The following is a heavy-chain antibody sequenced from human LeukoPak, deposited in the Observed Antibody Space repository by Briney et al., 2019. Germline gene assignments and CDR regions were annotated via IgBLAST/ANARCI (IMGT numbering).Heavy chain of an antibody. CDR1: GFTFSSYW. V-gene: IGHV3-7*01. CDR2: MKLNGSEP. CDR3: ARDPRQSHLVYTTGDY. D-gene: IGHD2-2*02. J-gene: IGHJ4*02. Sequence: PGGSLRLSCAVFGFTFSSYWMSWVRQAPGKGLGWVANMKLNGSEPYSVDSVKGRFTIYRDSSKNSLYLQMNSLRVEDTAVYYCARDPRQSHLVYTTGDYWGQGTLVTVSS.